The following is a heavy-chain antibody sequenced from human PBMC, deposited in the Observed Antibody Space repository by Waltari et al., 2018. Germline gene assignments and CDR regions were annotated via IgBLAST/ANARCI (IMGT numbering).Heavy chain of an antibody. CDR2: INPSGGST. D-gene: IGHD2-15*01. CDR1: GYTFTSYY. CDR3: ASLLGYCSGGSCYSAGVFDY. V-gene: IGHV1-46*01. Sequence: QVQLVQSGAEGKKPGASVKVSCKASGYTFTSYYMHWVRQAPGQGHEWMGIINPSGGSTSYAQTFQGRVTMTRDTSTSTVYMELSSLRSEDTAVYYCASLLGYCSGGSCYSAGVFDYWGQGTLVTVSS. J-gene: IGHJ4*02.